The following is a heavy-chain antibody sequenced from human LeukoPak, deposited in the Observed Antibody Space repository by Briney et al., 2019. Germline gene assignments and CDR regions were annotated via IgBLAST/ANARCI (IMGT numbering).Heavy chain of an antibody. D-gene: IGHD2-2*02. CDR2: ISGSGGST. CDR3: XXXXXXXXSCYRRHFDY. J-gene: IGHJ4*02. V-gene: IGHV3-23*01. Sequence: GGSLRLSCAAPGFTFSSYAMSWVRQAPGKGLEWVSAISGSGGSTYYADSVKGRFTISRDNSKNTLYLQMNSLRAEDTAVYYCXXXXXXXXSCYRRHFDYWGQGTLVTVSS. CDR1: GFTFSSYA.